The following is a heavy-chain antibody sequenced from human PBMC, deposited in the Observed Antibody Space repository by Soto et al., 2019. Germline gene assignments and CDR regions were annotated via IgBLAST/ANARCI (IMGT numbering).Heavy chain of an antibody. Sequence: ESGGGVVQPGRSLRLSCAASGFSFSNCGMHWVRQAPGKGLEWVAAISSDGSDKYYSESVKGRFTISRDNSKNTLFLQMNSLRVVDTAVYYCVKGSEVARQELDYWGQGTLVTVSS. J-gene: IGHJ4*02. CDR1: GFSFSNCG. V-gene: IGHV3-30*18. CDR2: ISSDGSDK. D-gene: IGHD2-15*01. CDR3: VKGSEVARQELDY.